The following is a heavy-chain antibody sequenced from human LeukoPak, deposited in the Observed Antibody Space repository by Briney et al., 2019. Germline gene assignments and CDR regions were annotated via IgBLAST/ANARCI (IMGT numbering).Heavy chain of an antibody. CDR1: GYRFTSYW. CDR2: IYPGDSDT. Sequence: GESLKISCKGSGYRFTSYWIGWVRQLPGKGLEWMGIIYPGDSDTRYSPSFQGQVTTSADKSISTAYLQWSSLKASDTAMYYCARHSCSSTSCYPYYWGQGTLVTVSS. J-gene: IGHJ4*02. CDR3: ARHSCSSTSCYPYY. V-gene: IGHV5-51*01. D-gene: IGHD2-2*01.